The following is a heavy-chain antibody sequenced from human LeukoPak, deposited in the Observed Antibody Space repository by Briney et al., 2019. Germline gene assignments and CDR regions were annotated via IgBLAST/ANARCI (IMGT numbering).Heavy chain of an antibody. CDR1: GFTFSSYA. CDR2: ISGGGDST. D-gene: IGHD6-13*01. CDR3: AHQYSSIWTFGDS. J-gene: IGHJ4*02. V-gene: IGHV3-23*01. Sequence: PGGSLRLSCAPSGFTFSSYAMSWVRQAPGKGLEWVSAISGGGDSTYYADSVKGRFTISRDTSTNTLYLQMNSLRAEDTAVYFCAHQYSSIWTFGDSWGQGTLVTVSS.